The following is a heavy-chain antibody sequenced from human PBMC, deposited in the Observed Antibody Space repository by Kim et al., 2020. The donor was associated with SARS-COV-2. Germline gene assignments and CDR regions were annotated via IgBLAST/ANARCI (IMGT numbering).Heavy chain of an antibody. Sequence: SVKVSCKASGFTFTSSAVQWVRQARGQRLEWIGWIVVGSGNTNYAQKFQERVTITRDMSTSTAYMELSSLRSEDTAVYYCAADSGGVGYSSSWYSGLAWWFDPWGQGTLVTVSS. J-gene: IGHJ5*02. D-gene: IGHD6-13*01. CDR3: AADSGGVGYSSSWYSGLAWWFDP. CDR1: GFTFTSSA. V-gene: IGHV1-58*01. CDR2: IVVGSGNT.